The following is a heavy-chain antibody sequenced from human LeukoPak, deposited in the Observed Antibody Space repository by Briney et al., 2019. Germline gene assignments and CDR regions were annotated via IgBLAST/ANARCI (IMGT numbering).Heavy chain of an antibody. CDR3: AKRGYYYDSSGQYYFDY. CDR1: GFTFSSYA. D-gene: IGHD3-22*01. CDR2: IRYDGSNK. Sequence: GGSLRLSCAASGFTFSSYAMSWVRQAPGKGLEWVAFIRYDGSNKYYADSVEGRFTISRDNSKNTLYLQMNSLRAEDTAMYYCAKRGYYYDSSGQYYFDYWGQGTLVTVSS. J-gene: IGHJ4*02. V-gene: IGHV3-30*02.